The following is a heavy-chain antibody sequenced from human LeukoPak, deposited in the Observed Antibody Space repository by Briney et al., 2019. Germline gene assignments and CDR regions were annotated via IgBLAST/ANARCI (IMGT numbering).Heavy chain of an antibody. J-gene: IGHJ4*02. CDR2: ISYDGSNK. Sequence: GGSLRLSCAASGFTFSSYAMHWVRQAPGKGLEWVAVISYDGSNKYYADSVKGRFTISRDNSKNTLYLQMNSLRAEDTAVYYCASHRVAEAGKTTDDYWGQGPLVTVSS. D-gene: IGHD6-13*01. CDR3: ASHRVAEAGKTTDDY. V-gene: IGHV3-30*04. CDR1: GFTFSSYA.